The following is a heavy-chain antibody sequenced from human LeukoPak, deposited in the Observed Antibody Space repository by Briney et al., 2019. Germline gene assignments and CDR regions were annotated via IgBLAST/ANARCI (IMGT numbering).Heavy chain of an antibody. CDR1: GGSISSYY. D-gene: IGHD5-18*01. J-gene: IGHJ4*02. CDR2: VYYSGST. Sequence: PSETLSLTCTVSGGSISSYYWSWIRQPPGKGLEWIGSVYYSGSTNYNPSLKSRGTISVDTSKNQFSLKVSSVTAADTAVYYCAKVDTATVSLEYWGQGTLVTVSS. V-gene: IGHV4-59*01. CDR3: AKVDTATVSLEY.